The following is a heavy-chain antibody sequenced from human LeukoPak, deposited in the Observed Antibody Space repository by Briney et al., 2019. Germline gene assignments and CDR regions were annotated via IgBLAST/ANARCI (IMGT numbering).Heavy chain of an antibody. CDR2: ISGSGGST. Sequence: PGGSLRLSCAASGFTFSSYGMSWVRQAPGKGLEWVSAISGSGGSTYYADSVKGRFTISRDNSKNTLYLQMNSLRAGDTAVYYCAKARTMYTNSWDWFDPWGQGILVTVSS. CDR1: GFTFSSYG. J-gene: IGHJ5*02. D-gene: IGHD6-13*01. CDR3: AKARTMYTNSWDWFDP. V-gene: IGHV3-23*01.